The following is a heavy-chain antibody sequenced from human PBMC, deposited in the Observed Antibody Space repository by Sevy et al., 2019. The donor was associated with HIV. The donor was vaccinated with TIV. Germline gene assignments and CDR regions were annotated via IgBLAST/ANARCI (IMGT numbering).Heavy chain of an antibody. CDR2: ISSSSTI. Sequence: GGSLRLSCAASGFTFSSYSMNWVRQAPGKGLEWVSYISSSSTIYYADSVKGRFTISRDNAKNSLYLQMNSLRDEDTAAYYCAREKYYYDRSDAFAIWGQGTMVTVSS. V-gene: IGHV3-48*02. J-gene: IGHJ3*02. D-gene: IGHD3-22*01. CDR3: AREKYYYDRSDAFAI. CDR1: GFTFSSYS.